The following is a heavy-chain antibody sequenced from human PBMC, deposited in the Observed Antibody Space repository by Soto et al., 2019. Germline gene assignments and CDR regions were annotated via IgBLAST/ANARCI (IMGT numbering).Heavy chain of an antibody. CDR3: ARGLTATAWGWLDP. V-gene: IGHV3-23*04. D-gene: IGHD2-21*02. J-gene: IGHJ5*02. Sequence: EVTLVESGGGLVPPWGSLRLSYAASGFTLNSYALTWVRQAPGKGLEWITTIRGSGDRTYYADSVKGRFTVSRDNSKGTLSLQMDILSADDSAVYYCARGLTATAWGWLDPWGQGTLVTVSS. CDR1: GFTLNSYA. CDR2: IRGSGDRT.